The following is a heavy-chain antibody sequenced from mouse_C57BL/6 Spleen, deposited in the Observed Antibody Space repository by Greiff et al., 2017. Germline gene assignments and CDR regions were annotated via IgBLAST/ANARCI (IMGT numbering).Heavy chain of an antibody. CDR3: ARDEYGPEYYAMDY. J-gene: IGHJ4*01. Sequence: SGAELVRPGASVKMSCKASGYTFTSYNMHWVKQTPRQGLEWIGAIYPGNGDTSYNQKFKGKATLTVDKSSSTAYMQLSSLTSEDSAVYFCARDEYGPEYYAMDYWGQGTSVTVSS. CDR2: IYPGNGDT. CDR1: GYTFTSYN. V-gene: IGHV1-12*01. D-gene: IGHD1-2*01.